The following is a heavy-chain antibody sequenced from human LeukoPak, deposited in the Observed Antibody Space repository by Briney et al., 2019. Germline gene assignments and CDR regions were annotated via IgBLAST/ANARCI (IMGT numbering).Heavy chain of an antibody. Sequence: GGSLRLSCAASGFTFNNAWMSWVRQAPGKGLEWVGRIKSKTDGGTTDYAAPVKGRFTISRDDSKNTLYLQMNSLKTEDTAVYYCTTVPAGVYYFDYWGQGTLVTVSS. V-gene: IGHV3-15*01. CDR3: TTVPAGVYYFDY. D-gene: IGHD2-8*01. J-gene: IGHJ4*02. CDR1: GFTFNNAW. CDR2: IKSKTDGGTT.